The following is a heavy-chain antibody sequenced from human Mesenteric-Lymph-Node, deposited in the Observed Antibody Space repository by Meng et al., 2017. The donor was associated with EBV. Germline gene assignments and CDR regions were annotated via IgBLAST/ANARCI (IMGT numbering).Heavy chain of an antibody. CDR2: MDYRGST. Sequence: QVHLQQRGAGLLKPSETLSLTCAVYGGSFSGYYWTWIRQPPGKGLEWIGYMDYRGSTFYNPSLKSRVTISVDTSKNQFSLKLSSVTAADTAVYFCARGELLWDYWGQGTLVTVSS. CDR1: GGSFSGYY. CDR3: ARGELLWDY. V-gene: IGHV4-34*01. D-gene: IGHD2-2*01. J-gene: IGHJ4*02.